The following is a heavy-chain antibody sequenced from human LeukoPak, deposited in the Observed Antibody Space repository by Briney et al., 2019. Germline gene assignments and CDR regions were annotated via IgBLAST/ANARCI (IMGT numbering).Heavy chain of an antibody. V-gene: IGHV4-34*01. J-gene: IGHJ6*02. D-gene: IGHD2-2*01. Sequence: SETLSLTCAVYGGSFSGYYWSWIRQPPGKGLEWIGEINHSGSTNYNPSLKSRVTISVDTSKNQFSLKLSSVTAADTAVYYCALGRLSYYCGNTSCQRKRYYYYYGMDVWGQGTTVTVSS. CDR2: INHSGST. CDR1: GGSFSGYY. CDR3: ALGRLSYYCGNTSCQRKRYYYYYGMDV.